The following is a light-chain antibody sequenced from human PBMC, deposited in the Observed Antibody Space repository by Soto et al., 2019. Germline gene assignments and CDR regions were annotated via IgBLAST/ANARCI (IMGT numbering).Light chain of an antibody. CDR3: KQATSFPLT. CDR1: QPISLW. V-gene: IGKV1-12*01. CDR2: AAT. Sequence: DIQMTQSPSSVSASVGDRVTITCRASQPISLWLAWYQQKPGTAPKLVISAATNLESGVPSRFSGSGSGTDFTLTISSLQAEEFATYYCKQATSFPLTCGGGPKVE. J-gene: IGKJ4*01.